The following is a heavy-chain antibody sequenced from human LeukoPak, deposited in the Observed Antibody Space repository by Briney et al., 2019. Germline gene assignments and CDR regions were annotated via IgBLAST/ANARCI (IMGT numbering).Heavy chain of an antibody. CDR1: GFTFSSYA. D-gene: IGHD2-21*01. J-gene: IGHJ4*02. Sequence: PGGSLRLSCAASGFTFSSYAMNWARRAPGKGLEWVSAISGSGGSTYYADSVKGRFTISRGNSKNTLYLQMNSLRAEDTAVYYCAKDVFETLAYFDHWGQGTLVTVSS. CDR2: ISGSGGST. V-gene: IGHV3-23*01. CDR3: AKDVFETLAYFDH.